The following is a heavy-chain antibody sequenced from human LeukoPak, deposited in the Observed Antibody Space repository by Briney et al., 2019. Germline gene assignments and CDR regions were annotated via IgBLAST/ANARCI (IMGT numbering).Heavy chain of an antibody. J-gene: IGHJ4*02. D-gene: IGHD3-3*01. CDR3: AKGSGTFDY. CDR1: GFNFNYYA. Sequence: PGGSLTLSCAASGFNFNYYAMTWVRQAPGKGLEWVSGIGGSGIRTYYADSVRGRFTISRDNSKNTLTLQLSSLRVEDTALYYCAKGSGTFDYWGQGTLVTVSS. V-gene: IGHV3-23*01. CDR2: IGGSGIRT.